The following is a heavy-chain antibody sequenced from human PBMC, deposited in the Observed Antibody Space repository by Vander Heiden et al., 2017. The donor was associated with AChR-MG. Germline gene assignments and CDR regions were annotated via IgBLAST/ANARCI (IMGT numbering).Heavy chain of an antibody. J-gene: IGHJ4*02. CDR1: GGSFSGYS. CDR2: INHSGTT. CDR3: ARGVITRVRGVMILPPKGYLDY. Sequence: QVQLQQWGAGLLKPSETLSLSCAVYGGSFSGYSWSWFPHPPGKGLEWIGEINHSGTTNYNPPLKSRVTISVDTSKNQFSLKLSFVTAADTAVYYCARGVITRVRGVMILPPKGYLDYWGQGTLGTVSS. D-gene: IGHD3-10*01. V-gene: IGHV4-34*01.